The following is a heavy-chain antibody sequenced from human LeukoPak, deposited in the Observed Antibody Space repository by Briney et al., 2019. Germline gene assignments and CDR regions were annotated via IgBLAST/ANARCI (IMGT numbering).Heavy chain of an antibody. CDR3: ARRKISAADNYYFDY. Sequence: SETLSLTCTVSGGSISSYYWSWIRQPPGKGLEWIGYIYYSGSTNYNPSLKSRATISVDTSKNQFSLKLSSVTAADTAVYYCARRKISAADNYYFDYWGQGTLVTVSS. J-gene: IGHJ4*02. CDR2: IYYSGST. D-gene: IGHD2-2*01. V-gene: IGHV4-59*01. CDR1: GGSISSYY.